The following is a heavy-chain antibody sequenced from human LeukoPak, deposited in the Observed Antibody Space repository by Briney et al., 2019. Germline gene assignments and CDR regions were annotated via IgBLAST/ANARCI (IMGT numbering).Heavy chain of an antibody. CDR1: GFTYSSCA. V-gene: IGHV3-23*01. Sequence: GGSLRLSCAASGFTYSSCAMSWVRQAPGKGLEWVSTVRGSGGGTYYADSVKGRFTISRDNSKNTLYLQMNSLRAEDTAVYYCAKVGCSGGSCYLEMATTGGDAFDIWGQGTMVTVSS. CDR3: AKVGCSGGSCYLEMATTGGDAFDI. CDR2: VRGSGGGT. D-gene: IGHD2-15*01. J-gene: IGHJ3*02.